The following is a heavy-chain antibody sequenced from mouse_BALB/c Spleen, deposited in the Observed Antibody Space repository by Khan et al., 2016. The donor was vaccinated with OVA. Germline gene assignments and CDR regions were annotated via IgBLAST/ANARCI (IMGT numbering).Heavy chain of an antibody. CDR2: INPSSGYT. V-gene: IGHV1-4*01. CDR3: ARKSTRTSY. Sequence: QVHVKQSGAELVKPGASVKMSCKASGYTFTSYTMHWVKQRPGQGLEWIGYINPSSGYTKYNQKFKDKATLTADKSSSKASMQLSSLTSKDSAVYYCARKSTRTSYWGQGTTLTVSS. J-gene: IGHJ2*01. CDR1: GYTFTSYT. D-gene: IGHD3-1*01.